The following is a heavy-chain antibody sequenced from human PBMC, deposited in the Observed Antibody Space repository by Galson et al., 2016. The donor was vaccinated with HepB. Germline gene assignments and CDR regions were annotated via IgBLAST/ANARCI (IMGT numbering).Heavy chain of an antibody. CDR3: ARESRMVLGVITYFFDY. J-gene: IGHJ4*02. CDR2: IYSGGST. CDR1: GFTVSSNY. V-gene: IGHV3-53*01. Sequence: SLRLSCAASGFTVSSNYMSWVRQAPGKGLEWVSVIYSGGSTYYADSVKGRFTISRDNAKNSLSLKMNSLRAEDTAVYYCARESRMVLGVITYFFDYLGQGTLVTVSS. D-gene: IGHD3-10*01.